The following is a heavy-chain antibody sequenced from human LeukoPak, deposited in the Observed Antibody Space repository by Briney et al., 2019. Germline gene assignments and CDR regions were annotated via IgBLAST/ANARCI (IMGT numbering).Heavy chain of an antibody. V-gene: IGHV6-1*01. CDR2: TYYRSKWYN. CDR1: GDSV. D-gene: IGHD3-10*01. J-gene: IGHJ4*02. CDR3: ARSISGLGD. Sequence: SQTLSLTCAISGDSVRQSPSRGLEWLGRTYYRSKWYNDYAVSVKGRITISADTSKNQFALQLNSVASEDTGDYYCARSISGLGDWGQGTLVTVSS.